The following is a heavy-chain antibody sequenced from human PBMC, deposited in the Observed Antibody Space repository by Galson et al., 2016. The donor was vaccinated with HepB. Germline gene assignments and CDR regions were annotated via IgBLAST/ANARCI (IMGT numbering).Heavy chain of an antibody. J-gene: IGHJ4*02. CDR2: LSAYTGDT. CDR3: ARAAAMTMGREIVIGSGAGDY. Sequence: SVKVSCKASGYSFSSYGVTWVRQAPGQGLEWMGWLSAYTGDTKSAQNLQGRVTMTIDTTTSTAYMELRSLRLDDTAVYYCARAAAMTMGREIVIGSGAGDYWGQGTLVTVSS. V-gene: IGHV1-18*01. D-gene: IGHD3-10*01. CDR1: GYSFSSYG.